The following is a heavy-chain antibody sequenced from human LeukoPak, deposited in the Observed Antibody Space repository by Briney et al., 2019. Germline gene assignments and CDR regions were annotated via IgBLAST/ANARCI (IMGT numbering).Heavy chain of an antibody. V-gene: IGHV4-39*07. CDR2: IYYSGST. CDR1: GGSISSYY. Sequence: PSETLSLTCTVSGGSISSYYWGWIRQPPGKGLEWIGSIYYSGSTYYNPSLKSRVTISVDTSKNQFSLKLSSVTAADTAVYYCARVPRGDSSGYYLTWGQGTLVTVSS. CDR3: ARVPRGDSSGYYLT. J-gene: IGHJ5*02. D-gene: IGHD3-22*01.